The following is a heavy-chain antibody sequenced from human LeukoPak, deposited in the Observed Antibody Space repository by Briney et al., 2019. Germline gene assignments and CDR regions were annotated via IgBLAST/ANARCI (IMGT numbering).Heavy chain of an antibody. CDR1: GFTFSSYS. CDR2: ISYDGSNK. Sequence: GGSLRLSCAASGFTFSSYSMNWVRQAPGKGLEWVAVISYDGSNKYYADSVKGRFTISRDNSKNTLYLQMNGLRAEDTAVYYCARTLATEGDYWGQGTLVTVSS. CDR3: ARTLATEGDY. D-gene: IGHD5-12*01. J-gene: IGHJ4*02. V-gene: IGHV3-30*03.